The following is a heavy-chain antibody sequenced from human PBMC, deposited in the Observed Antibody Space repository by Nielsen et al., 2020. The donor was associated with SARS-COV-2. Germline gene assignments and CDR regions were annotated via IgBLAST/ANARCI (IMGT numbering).Heavy chain of an antibody. V-gene: IGHV3-21*01. CDR3: ARDCTNGVCYGY. D-gene: IGHD2-8*01. J-gene: IGHJ4*02. CDR2: ISSSSSYI. Sequence: GGSLRLSCAASGFTVSSNYMGWVRQAPGKGLEWVSSISSSSSYIYYADSVKGRFTISRGNAKNSLYLQMNSLRAEDTAVYYCARDCTNGVCYGYWGQGTLVTVSS. CDR1: GFTVSSNY.